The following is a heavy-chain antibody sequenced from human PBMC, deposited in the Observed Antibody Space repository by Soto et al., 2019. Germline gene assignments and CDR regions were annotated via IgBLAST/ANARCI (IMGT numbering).Heavy chain of an antibody. V-gene: IGHV3-23*01. CDR2: ISDSGSRT. Sequence: GGSLRLSCSASGFSIGDYAMSWVRQPPGKGLEWVSSISDSGSRTFYADSVKGRFAISRDTSKNTVYMQMNNLRAEDTALYYCAKDGIRKDDYWGQGTVVTSPQ. J-gene: IGHJ4*02. CDR3: AKDGIRKDDY. CDR1: GFSIGDYA.